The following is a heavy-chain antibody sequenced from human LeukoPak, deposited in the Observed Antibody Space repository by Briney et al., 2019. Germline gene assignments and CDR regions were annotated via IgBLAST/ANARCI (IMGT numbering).Heavy chain of an antibody. V-gene: IGHV1-69*04. Sequence: GASVKVSCKASGGTFSSYAISWVRQAPGQGLEWMGRIIPIFGIANYAQKFQGRVTITADKSTSTAYMELSSLRSEDTAVYYCARETLTTVVTPSHYFDYWGQGTLVTVSS. J-gene: IGHJ4*02. CDR1: GGTFSSYA. CDR3: ARETLTTVVTPSHYFDY. CDR2: IIPIFGIA. D-gene: IGHD4-23*01.